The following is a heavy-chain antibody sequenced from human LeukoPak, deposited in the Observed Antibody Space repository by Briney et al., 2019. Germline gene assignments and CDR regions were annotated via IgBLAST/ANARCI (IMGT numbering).Heavy chain of an antibody. CDR3: ARDTRGYDFWSGYYLYGMDV. J-gene: IGHJ6*02. D-gene: IGHD3-3*01. CDR2: IYSGGST. CDR1: GITVSSNY. V-gene: IGHV3-53*01. Sequence: GGSLRLSCSASGITVSSNYMSWVRQAPGKGPEWVSIIYSGGSTYYADSVKGRFTISRDNSKNTLYLQMNSLRAEDTAVYYCARDTRGYDFWSGYYLYGMDVWGQGTTVTVSS.